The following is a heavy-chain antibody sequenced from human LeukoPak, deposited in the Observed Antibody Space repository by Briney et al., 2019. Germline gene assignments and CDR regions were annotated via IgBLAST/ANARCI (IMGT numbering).Heavy chain of an antibody. Sequence: PGGSLRLSCAGSGFTFSSYGMHWVRQAPGKGLEWVAVISYDGSNKYYADSVKGRFTISRDNSENTLYLQMNSLRAEDTAVYYCAKALYGDYIYYYYGMDVWAKGPRSPSP. CDR3: AKALYGDYIYYYYGMDV. CDR2: ISYDGSNK. J-gene: IGHJ6*02. V-gene: IGHV3-30*18. CDR1: GFTFSSYG. D-gene: IGHD4-17*01.